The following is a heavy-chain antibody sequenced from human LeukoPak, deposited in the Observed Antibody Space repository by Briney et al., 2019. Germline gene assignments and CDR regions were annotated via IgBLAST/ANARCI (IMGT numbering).Heavy chain of an antibody. J-gene: IGHJ4*02. CDR2: IIPAVGVT. CDR1: GGTFSNHA. CDR3: ATGKWLQPPWDY. D-gene: IGHD5-24*01. V-gene: IGHV1-69*04. Sequence: RASVKVSCKASGGTFSNHAISWVRQAPGQGLEWMGRIIPAVGVTIYAQKFQGRVTITADTSTNTAYMELSSLRSEDTALYYCATGKWLQPPWDYWGQGTLVTVSS.